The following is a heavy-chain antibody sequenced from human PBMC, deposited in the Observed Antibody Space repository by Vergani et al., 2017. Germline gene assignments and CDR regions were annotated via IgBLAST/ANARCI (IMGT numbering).Heavy chain of an antibody. J-gene: IGHJ6*02. CDR2: INPSGGST. Sequence: QVQLVQSGAEVKKPGASVKVSCKASGYTFTSYYMHWVRQAPGQGLEWMGIINPSGGSTSYAQKFQGRVTMTRDTSTSTVYMELSSLRSEDTAVYYCARASSIITMIVVVTLFYGMDGWGQGTTVTVSS. V-gene: IGHV1-46*03. D-gene: IGHD3-22*01. CDR1: GYTFTSYY. CDR3: ARASSIITMIVVVTLFYGMDG.